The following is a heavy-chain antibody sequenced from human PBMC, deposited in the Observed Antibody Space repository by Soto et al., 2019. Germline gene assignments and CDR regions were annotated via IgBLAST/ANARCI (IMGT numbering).Heavy chain of an antibody. CDR1: RGSISNAAYS. D-gene: IGHD1-26*01. CDR3: ARCFSGNYPSRPEEQYYFDS. Sequence: TLSLTCTVSRGSISNAAYSWSWIRQPPGKGLEWIGYIYPSGMPFYNPSLRSRVTISIDRSNDQFSLKLNSVTAADTAVCYCARCFSGNYPSRPEEQYYFDSWGQGTLVTVSS. V-gene: IGHV4-30-2*02. CDR2: IYPSGMP. J-gene: IGHJ4*02.